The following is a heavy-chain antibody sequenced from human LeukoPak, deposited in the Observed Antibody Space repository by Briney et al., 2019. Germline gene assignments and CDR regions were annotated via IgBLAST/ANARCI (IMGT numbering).Heavy chain of an antibody. Sequence: PSETLSLTCAVSGVSISTSEWWIWVRQPPGQGLEWIGEIHRDGRTRYNPSLTSRVTMSMDYSKNQFSLNVRFVTAADTAIYYCGKTNIYFNPIDHRGPGSLVTVSS. CDR3: GKTNIYFNPIDH. CDR1: GVSISTSEW. V-gene: IGHV4-4*02. J-gene: IGHJ4*02. CDR2: IHRDGRT. D-gene: IGHD3-10*01.